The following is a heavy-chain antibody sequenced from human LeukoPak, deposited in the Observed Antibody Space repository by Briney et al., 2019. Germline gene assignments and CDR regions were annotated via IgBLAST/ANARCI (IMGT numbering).Heavy chain of an antibody. D-gene: IGHD6-19*01. CDR1: GFTFSNYW. CDR3: ARNSGWFRFDY. Sequence: GGSLRLSCAASGFTFSNYWMDWVRQSPGKGLEWVANIKEDGSDKYYVDSVKGRFTISRDNAKNSLYLQMNSLRAEDTAVYYCARNSGWFRFDYWGQGTLVTVSS. CDR2: IKEDGSDK. J-gene: IGHJ4*02. V-gene: IGHV3-7*03.